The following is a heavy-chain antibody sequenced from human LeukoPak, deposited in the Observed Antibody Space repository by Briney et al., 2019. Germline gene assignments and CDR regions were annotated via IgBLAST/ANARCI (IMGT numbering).Heavy chain of an antibody. Sequence: SETLSLTCTVSGGSVSSGSYYWNWIRQPLGKGLEWIGCIYYSGSTNYNPSLKSRVTILVDTSKNQFSLKLSSVTAADTAVYYCARKNRGNNWFDPWGQGTLVTVSS. J-gene: IGHJ5*02. CDR1: GGSVSSGSYY. V-gene: IGHV4-61*01. CDR2: IYYSGST. D-gene: IGHD3-10*01. CDR3: ARKNRGNNWFDP.